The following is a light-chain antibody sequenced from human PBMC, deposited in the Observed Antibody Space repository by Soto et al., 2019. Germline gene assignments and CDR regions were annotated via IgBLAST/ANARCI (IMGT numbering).Light chain of an antibody. Sequence: DIQMTHSPSSLSASVGDTVTMTCRASQSIALSVNWYQQKPGKAPKLLIYVAFTLESGVPSRFSGRGSGTEFTLTIRSLQPEDFATYYCQQSFRSPITFGQGTRLEIK. J-gene: IGKJ5*01. V-gene: IGKV1-39*01. CDR2: VAF. CDR1: QSIALS. CDR3: QQSFRSPIT.